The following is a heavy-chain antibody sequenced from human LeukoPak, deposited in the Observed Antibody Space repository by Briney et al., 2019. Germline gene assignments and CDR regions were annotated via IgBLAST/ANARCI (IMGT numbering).Heavy chain of an antibody. V-gene: IGHV3-23*01. CDR1: GFTFSSYA. CDR3: AKGYIQLWWFDY. D-gene: IGHD2-21*01. CDR2: IGGSGAST. Sequence: PGGSLRLSCATSGFTFSSYAMSWVRQAPGQGLEWVSAIGGSGASTYYADSVKGRFTISRDNSKNTVYLQMTNLRAEDTAVYYCAKGYIQLWWFDYWGQGTLVTVSS. J-gene: IGHJ4*02.